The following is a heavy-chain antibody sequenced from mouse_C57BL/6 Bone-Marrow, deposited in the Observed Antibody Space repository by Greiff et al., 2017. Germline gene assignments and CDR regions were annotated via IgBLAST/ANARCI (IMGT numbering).Heavy chain of an antibody. CDR3: AKTSSDYYGSSPSYFDY. J-gene: IGHJ2*01. CDR2: IWTGGGT. D-gene: IGHD1-1*01. CDR1: GFSLTSYA. V-gene: IGHV2-9-1*01. Sequence: QVQLQQSGPGLVAPSQSLSITCTVSGFSLTSYAISWVRQPPGKGLEWLGVIWTGGGTNYNSALKSRLSISKDNSKSQVFLKMNSLQTDDTARYYCAKTSSDYYGSSPSYFDYWGQGTTLTVSS.